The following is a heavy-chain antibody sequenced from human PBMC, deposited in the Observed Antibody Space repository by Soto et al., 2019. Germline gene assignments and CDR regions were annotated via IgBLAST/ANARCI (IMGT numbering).Heavy chain of an antibody. J-gene: IGHJ5*01. D-gene: IGHD2-21*01. Sequence: QVQLVQSGAEVKTPGASVKVSCKASGYTFATYDINWVRQAPGQGLEWMGWMNPNGGNTGYAQKFQGRLTMTGDTALSIAHMELSSLRNEDTAVYYCARSDGYNFNWPDSWGQGTLVTVSA. CDR3: ARSDGYNFNWPDS. CDR2: MNPNGGNT. V-gene: IGHV1-8*01. CDR1: GYTFATYD.